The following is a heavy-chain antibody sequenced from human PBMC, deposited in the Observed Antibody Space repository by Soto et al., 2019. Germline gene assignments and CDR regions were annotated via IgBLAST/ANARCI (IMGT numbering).Heavy chain of an antibody. CDR1: GYTFVDYG. CDR2: IGVYNGHT. V-gene: IGHV1-18*01. Sequence: QVHLVQSGAEVKKPGASVTVSCKASGYTFVDYGLNWVRQAPGQGLEWMGWIGVYNGHTNYAQNLQGRVTMTADTSTSTPYMDLRSLRSDDTAFYYCAGPGGSGYADGFDIWGLGTMVTVSS. D-gene: IGHD3-3*01. J-gene: IGHJ3*02. CDR3: AGPGGSGYADGFDI.